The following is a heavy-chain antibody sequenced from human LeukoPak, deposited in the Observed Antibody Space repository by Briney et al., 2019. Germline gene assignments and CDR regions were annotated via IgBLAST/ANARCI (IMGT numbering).Heavy chain of an antibody. CDR1: GXTFSSYG. J-gene: IGHJ4*02. Sequence: GGSLRLSCAASGXTFSSYGMHWVRQAPGKGLEWVAVISYDGSNKYYADSVKGRFTISRDNSKNTLYLQMNSLKTEDTAVYYCTTGYCAGDCYWFWGQGTLVTVSS. CDR3: TTGYCAGDCYWF. CDR2: ISYDGSNK. V-gene: IGHV3-30*03. D-gene: IGHD2-21*02.